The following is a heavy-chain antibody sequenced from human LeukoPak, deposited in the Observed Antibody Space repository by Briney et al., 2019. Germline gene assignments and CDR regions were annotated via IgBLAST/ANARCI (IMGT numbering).Heavy chain of an antibody. CDR2: IYYSGST. CDR1: DGSISSSSYY. CDR3: ASCIAARLRAPYYYYYMDV. V-gene: IGHV4-39*01. J-gene: IGHJ6*03. D-gene: IGHD6-6*01. Sequence: SETLSFTCTVSDGSISSSSYYWGWIRQPPGKGLEWIGSIYYSGSTYYNPSLKSRVTISVDTSKNQFSLKLSSVTAADTAEYYCASCIAARLRAPYYYYYMDVWGKGTTVTVSS.